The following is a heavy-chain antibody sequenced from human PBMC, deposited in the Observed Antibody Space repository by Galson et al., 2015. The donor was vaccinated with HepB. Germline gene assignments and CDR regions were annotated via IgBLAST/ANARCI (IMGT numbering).Heavy chain of an antibody. CDR2: IWKDGSNK. J-gene: IGHJ4*02. D-gene: IGHD2-15*01. Sequence: SLILSCAASGFTFSDYGMHWVRQAPGKGLEWVGLIWKDGSNKYYSDSVKGRFSIPRDNSKRTLYLHLNSLRAEDTAVYFCAREDKNIFVAALDSWGQGTMVTISS. CDR3: AREDKNIFVAALDS. V-gene: IGHV3-33*08. CDR1: GFTFSDYG.